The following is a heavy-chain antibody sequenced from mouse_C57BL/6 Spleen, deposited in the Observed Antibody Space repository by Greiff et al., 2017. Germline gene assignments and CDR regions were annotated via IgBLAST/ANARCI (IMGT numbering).Heavy chain of an antibody. D-gene: IGHD1-1*02. CDR3: ARGGGWTRYYFDY. CDR1: GYTFTSYW. Sequence: VKLQQPGAELVKPGASVKMSCKASGYTFTSYWMTWVKQRPGQGLEWIGEIYPGSGSTNYKEKFKSKATLTVDTSSSTAYMQLSSLTSEDSAVYCYARGGGWTRYYFDYWGQGTTLTVSS. V-gene: IGHV1-55*01. J-gene: IGHJ2*01. CDR2: IYPGSGST.